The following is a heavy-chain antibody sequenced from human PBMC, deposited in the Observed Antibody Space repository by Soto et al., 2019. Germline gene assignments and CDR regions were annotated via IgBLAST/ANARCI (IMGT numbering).Heavy chain of an antibody. CDR1: GSTFNNFA. CDR3: ARAIKRWEVNYYFDY. J-gene: IGHJ4*02. Sequence: QVVLLQSGAEVKEPGSSVRVSCKVSGSTFNNFAFSWVRQAPGHGPEWMGGIVVMSNTADYSQRFQDRVTITTDTSTNTLYMELGSLTLEDTAVDYCARAIKRWEVNYYFDYGGQGTLATVSS. CDR2: IVVMSNTA. V-gene: IGHV1-69*05. D-gene: IGHD1-26*01.